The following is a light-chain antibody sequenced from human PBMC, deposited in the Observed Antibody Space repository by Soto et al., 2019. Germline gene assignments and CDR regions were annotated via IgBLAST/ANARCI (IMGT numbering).Light chain of an antibody. V-gene: IGKV3-20*01. Sequence: EIVLTQSPGTLSLSPGERATLSCRASQSVSSSYLAWYQQKPGQAPRLLIYGASSRATGIPDRFSGSGSGTDFTLTNSRLAPDDSAVYYCQHYGSLVLTFGGGTKVEIK. J-gene: IGKJ4*01. CDR2: GAS. CDR3: QHYGSLVLT. CDR1: QSVSSSY.